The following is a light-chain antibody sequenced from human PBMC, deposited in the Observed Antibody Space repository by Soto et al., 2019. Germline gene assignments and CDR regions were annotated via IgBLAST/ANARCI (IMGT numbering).Light chain of an antibody. CDR2: DVS. CDR1: SSDVGGYNY. V-gene: IGLV2-14*01. CDR3: SSYTGRSTPVV. J-gene: IGLJ2*01. Sequence: QSVLTQPASVSGSPGQSITISCTGTSSDVGGYNYVSWYQQHPGKAPKLMIYDVSNRPSGVSNRFSGSKSGNTASLTISGLQAEDEADYYCSSYTGRSTPVVFGGGTKLTVL.